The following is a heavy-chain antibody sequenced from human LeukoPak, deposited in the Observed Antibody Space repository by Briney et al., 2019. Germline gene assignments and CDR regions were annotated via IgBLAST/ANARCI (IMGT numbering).Heavy chain of an antibody. CDR1: GYTFTSYG. D-gene: IGHD4-17*01. CDR3: ARGRDGDYVGYDFDY. Sequence: ALVKVSCKASGYTFTSYGISWVRQAPGQGLEWMGWISAYNGNTNYAQKLQGRVTMTTDTSTSTAYMELRSLRSDDTAVYYCARGRDGDYVGYDFDYWGQGTLVTVSS. J-gene: IGHJ4*02. V-gene: IGHV1-18*01. CDR2: ISAYNGNT.